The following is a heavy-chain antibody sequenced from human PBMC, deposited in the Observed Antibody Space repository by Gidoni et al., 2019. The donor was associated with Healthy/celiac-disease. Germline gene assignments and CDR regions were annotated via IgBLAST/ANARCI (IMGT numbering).Heavy chain of an antibody. CDR3: AKDVSYYYDSSGYYSNDAFDI. CDR2: ISYDVSNK. V-gene: IGHV3-30*18. D-gene: IGHD3-22*01. CDR1: GFTFSSYG. J-gene: IGHJ3*02. Sequence: QVQLVESGGGVVQPGRSLRLSCAASGFTFSSYGMHWVRQAPGKGLEWVAVISYDVSNKYYADSVKGRFTISRDNSKNTLYLQMNSLRAEDTAVYYCAKDVSYYYDSSGYYSNDAFDIWGQGTMVTVSS.